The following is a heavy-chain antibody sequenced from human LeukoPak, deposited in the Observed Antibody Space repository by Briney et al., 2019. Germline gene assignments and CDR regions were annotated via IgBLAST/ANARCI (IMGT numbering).Heavy chain of an antibody. J-gene: IGHJ4*02. CDR2: IYYSGIT. Sequence: PSETLSLTCTVSGGSISNYCWSWIRQPPGKGLEWIAYIYYSGITNYNPSLKSRVTISADTSKNQFSLKPTSVTAADTAVYYCARHRSGTWDLFDYWGQGTLVTVSS. D-gene: IGHD6-25*01. CDR1: GGSISNYC. V-gene: IGHV4-59*08. CDR3: ARHRSGTWDLFDY.